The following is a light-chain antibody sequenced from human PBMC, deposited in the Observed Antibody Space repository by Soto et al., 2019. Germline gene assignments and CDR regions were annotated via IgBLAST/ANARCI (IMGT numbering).Light chain of an antibody. CDR1: QSVSRK. V-gene: IGKV3D-15*01. Sequence: EIVRTQSPAHLYVYPGDSATLSCTASQSVSRKLAWYKQKPGQAHSLRIYGVSIRATGIPDRFSGSGSGTDCTRTISGLETEECAVYFGPQYNNWPRTVGQGTKVDIK. CDR2: GVS. CDR3: PQYNNWPRT. J-gene: IGKJ1*01.